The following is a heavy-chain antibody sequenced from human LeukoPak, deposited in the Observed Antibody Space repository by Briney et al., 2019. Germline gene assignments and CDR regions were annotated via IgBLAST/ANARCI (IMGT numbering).Heavy chain of an antibody. CDR2: IWEDGSKR. CDR3: ARPGYNSGWFEY. Sequence: GGSLRLSCSASGFTFSSYVMHWVRQAPGKGLEGVAGIWEDGSKRYHADSVEGRFTVSRDNSKSTLYLQMNSLRAEDTAVYYCARPGYNSGWFEYWGQGTLVTVSS. V-gene: IGHV3-33*08. D-gene: IGHD6-19*01. J-gene: IGHJ5*01. CDR1: GFTFSSYV.